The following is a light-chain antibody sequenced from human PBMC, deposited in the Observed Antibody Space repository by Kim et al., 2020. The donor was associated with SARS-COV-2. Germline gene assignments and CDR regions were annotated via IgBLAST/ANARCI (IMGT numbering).Light chain of an antibody. Sequence: GQRVSISCSGSPSNIGSRVVYWYQQLPGTSPKLLMYKNNQRPSGVPDRFSGSKSGTSASLAISRLRSEDEADYFCAAWDDSLNGWVFGGGTQLTVL. V-gene: IGLV1-47*01. J-gene: IGLJ3*02. CDR2: KNN. CDR3: AAWDDSLNGWV. CDR1: PSNIGSRV.